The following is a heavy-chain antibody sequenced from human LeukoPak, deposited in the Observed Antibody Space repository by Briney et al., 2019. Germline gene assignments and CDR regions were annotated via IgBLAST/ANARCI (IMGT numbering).Heavy chain of an antibody. J-gene: IGHJ4*02. Sequence: GGSLILSCSSSRFTFSSYPMPWVRQAPGKGVEWVPLISYYGNNKYYADSVKGRYTIPRDNSKTTLYLQMNSLRAEDTAVYYCASPMIVGATVGGATVGHDYWGQGTLVTVSS. CDR3: ASPMIVGATVGGATVGHDY. CDR2: ISYYGNNK. CDR1: RFTFSSYP. V-gene: IGHV3-30*04. D-gene: IGHD3-22*01.